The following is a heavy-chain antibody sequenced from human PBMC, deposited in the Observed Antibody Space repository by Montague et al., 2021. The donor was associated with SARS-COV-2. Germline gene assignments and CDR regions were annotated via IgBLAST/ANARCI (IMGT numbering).Heavy chain of an antibody. CDR1: GGSIRSGSYY. V-gene: IGHV4-61*02. D-gene: IGHD4-23*01. Sequence: TLSLTCTVSGGSIRSGSYYWSWIRQPAGKGLEWIGRIYSSGSTNYNPSLKSRVTMSVDTSKNQFSLKVSSVTAADTAVYYCARDYGGYSYYYGLDVWGQGTTVTASS. CDR3: ARDYGGYSYYYGLDV. CDR2: IYSSGST. J-gene: IGHJ6*02.